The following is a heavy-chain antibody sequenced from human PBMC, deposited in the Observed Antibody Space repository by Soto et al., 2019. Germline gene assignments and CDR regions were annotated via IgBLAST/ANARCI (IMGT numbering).Heavy chain of an antibody. Sequence: ASVKVSCKASGYTFTGYYMHWVRQAPGQGLEWMGWINPNSGGTNYTQKFQGRVTMTRDTSISTAYMELSRLRSDDTAVYYCARVGYSSSWYVDYWGQGTLVTVSS. V-gene: IGHV1-2*02. CDR3: ARVGYSSSWYVDY. CDR2: INPNSGGT. D-gene: IGHD6-13*01. CDR1: GYTFTGYY. J-gene: IGHJ4*02.